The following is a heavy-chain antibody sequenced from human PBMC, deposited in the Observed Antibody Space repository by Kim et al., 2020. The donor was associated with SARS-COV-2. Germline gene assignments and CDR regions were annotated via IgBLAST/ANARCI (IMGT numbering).Heavy chain of an antibody. CDR1: GFTFSSYS. V-gene: IGHV3-21*01. J-gene: IGHJ5*02. D-gene: IGHD2-15*01. CDR3: ARRGGYCSGGSCYSGWFDP. Sequence: GGSLRLSCAASGFTFSSYSMNWVRQAPGKGLEWVSSISSSSSYIYYADSVKGRFTISRDNAKNSLYLQMNSLRAEDTAVYYCARRGGYCSGGSCYSGWFDPWGQGTLVTVSS. CDR2: ISSSSSYI.